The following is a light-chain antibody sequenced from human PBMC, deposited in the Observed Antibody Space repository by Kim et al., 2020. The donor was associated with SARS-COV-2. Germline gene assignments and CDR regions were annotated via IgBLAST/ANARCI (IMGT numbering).Light chain of an antibody. CDR1: TEAVTNDHF. V-gene: IGLV7-46*01. CDR3: LLSYSGVRGV. Sequence: GGTVTLTCGSTTEAVTNDHFPYWLQQKPGPAPRTLIYETSKKHSWTPARFSGSLPGGKAALTLSGAQAEDEADYYCLLSYSGVRGVFGTGTKVTVL. CDR2: ETS. J-gene: IGLJ1*01.